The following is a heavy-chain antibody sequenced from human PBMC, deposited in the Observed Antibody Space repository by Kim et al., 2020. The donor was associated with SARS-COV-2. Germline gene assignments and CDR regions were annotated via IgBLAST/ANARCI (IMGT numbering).Heavy chain of an antibody. CDR1: GFTFSSYV. J-gene: IGHJ4*02. Sequence: GGSLRLSCAASGFTFSSYVMSWVRQAPGEGLKWVSSISGSGTRTFHADSVRGRITISRDNSKNTVYLQMNSLRAEDTAVYYCARSQGGPDYGYHFDYWGQGTLVTVSS. V-gene: IGHV3-23*01. CDR3: ARSQGGPDYGYHFDY. D-gene: IGHD4-17*01. CDR2: ISGSGTRT.